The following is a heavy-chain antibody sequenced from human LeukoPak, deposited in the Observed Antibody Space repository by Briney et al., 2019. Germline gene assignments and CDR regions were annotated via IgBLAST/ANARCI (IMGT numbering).Heavy chain of an antibody. Sequence: SETLSLTCTVSGVSIGTYYWSWIRQPPGKGLEWIGYIYYSGSTNYNPSLKSRVTISVDTSKNQFSLKLSSVTAADTAVYYCARGSKYSSGWYDYWGQGTLVTVSS. V-gene: IGHV4-59*01. CDR1: GVSIGTYY. D-gene: IGHD6-19*01. J-gene: IGHJ4*02. CDR3: ARGSKYSSGWYDY. CDR2: IYYSGST.